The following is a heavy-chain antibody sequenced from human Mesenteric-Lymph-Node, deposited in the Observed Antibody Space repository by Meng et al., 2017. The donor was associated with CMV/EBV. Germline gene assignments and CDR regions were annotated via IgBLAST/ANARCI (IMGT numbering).Heavy chain of an antibody. V-gene: IGHV3-20*04. CDR3: ARSKGGYFDS. Sequence: AGSLTLSCEASGFPFQTFAMNRLRQAPGQGLEWVSGINWNGGSTGYADSVKGRFTISRDNAKNSLYLQMNSLRADDTAVFYCARSKGGYFDSWGQGTLVTVSS. CDR1: GFPFQTFA. J-gene: IGHJ4*02. CDR2: INWNGGST.